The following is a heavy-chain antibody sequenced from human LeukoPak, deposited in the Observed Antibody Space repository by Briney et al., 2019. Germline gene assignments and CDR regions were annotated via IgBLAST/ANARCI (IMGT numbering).Heavy chain of an antibody. V-gene: IGHV4-38-2*02. CDR1: GGSISSYY. CDR3: ARGASAGSIDF. D-gene: IGHD3-10*01. CDR2: IYHSGST. Sequence: PSETLSLTCTVSGGSISSYYWSWIRQPPGKGLEWIGSIYHSGSTYYNPSLKSRVTISVDTSKNQFSLKLSSVTAADTAVYYCARGASAGSIDFWGQGTLVTVSS. J-gene: IGHJ4*02.